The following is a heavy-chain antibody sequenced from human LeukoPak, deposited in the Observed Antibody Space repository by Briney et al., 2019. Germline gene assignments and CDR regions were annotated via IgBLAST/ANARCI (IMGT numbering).Heavy chain of an antibody. Sequence: PSETLSLTCTVSGGSISSGDYYWSWIRQPPGKGLEWIGYIYYSGSTYYNPFLKSRVTISVDTSKNQFSLKLSSVTAADTAVYYCARYSSSWYYDYWGQGTLVTVSS. CDR1: GGSISSGDYY. CDR3: ARYSSSWYYDY. D-gene: IGHD6-13*01. CDR2: IYYSGST. J-gene: IGHJ4*02. V-gene: IGHV4-30-4*01.